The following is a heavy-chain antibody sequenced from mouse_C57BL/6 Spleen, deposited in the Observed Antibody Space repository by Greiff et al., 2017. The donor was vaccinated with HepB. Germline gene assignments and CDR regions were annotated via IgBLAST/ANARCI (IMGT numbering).Heavy chain of an antibody. D-gene: IGHD3-1*01. CDR1: GYTFTSYT. J-gene: IGHJ4*01. CDR3: ARSGGAPYAMDY. CDR2: INPSSGYT. Sequence: VQLQESGAELARPGASVKMSCKASGYTFTSYTMHWVKQRPGQGLEWIGYINPSSGYTKYNQKFKDKATLTADKSSSTAYMQLSSPTSEDSAVYYCARSGGAPYAMDYWGQGTSVTVSS. V-gene: IGHV1-4*01.